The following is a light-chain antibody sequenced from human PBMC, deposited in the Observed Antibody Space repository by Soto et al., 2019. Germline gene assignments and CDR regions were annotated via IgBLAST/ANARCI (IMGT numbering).Light chain of an antibody. CDR2: SAS. J-gene: IGKJ1*01. CDR1: QTVSANS. CDR3: QQYGSSPT. V-gene: IGKV3-20*01. Sequence: EIVLTQSPGTLSLSPGETATLSCRASQTVSANSLAWYQRKPGQAPRLLIYSASSRATGIPDRVSGSGSGTDFTLTISRLEPEDFAVYFCQQYGSSPTFGQGAKVEIK.